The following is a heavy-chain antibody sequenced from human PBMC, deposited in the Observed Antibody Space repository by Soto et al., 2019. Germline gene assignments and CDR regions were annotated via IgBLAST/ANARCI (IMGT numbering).Heavy chain of an antibody. J-gene: IGHJ5*02. V-gene: IGHV1-8*01. CDR3: SKEGDAGSPYEWFDA. CDR1: GYSFTSYG. Sequence: QVRLVQSGAEVKKPGASVKVSCKASGYSFTSYGINWVRQTTGQGLEWMGWMNLNSGDTDYAQKFQGRVPMTRDTSLTPAYMELRRLRSYDTALFFFSKEGDAGSPYEWFDAWGQGTLVTVSS. D-gene: IGHD1-26*01. CDR2: MNLNSGDT.